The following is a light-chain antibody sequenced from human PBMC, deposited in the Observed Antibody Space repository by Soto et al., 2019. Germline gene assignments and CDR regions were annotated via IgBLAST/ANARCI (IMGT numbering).Light chain of an antibody. V-gene: IGKV1-5*01. J-gene: IGKJ1*01. CDR3: QQFDSYSTWS. CDR1: QSISSW. CDR2: DAS. Sequence: DIQMTRSPSTLSASVGDRVTITCRASQSISSWLAWYQQKPGKAHKLLIYDASSLESGVPSRFSGSGSGTEFALAISSLQPDDFATYYCQQFDSYSTWSFGQGTKVEIK.